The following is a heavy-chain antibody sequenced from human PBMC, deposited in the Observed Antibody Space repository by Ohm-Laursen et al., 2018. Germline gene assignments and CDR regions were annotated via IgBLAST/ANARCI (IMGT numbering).Heavy chain of an antibody. D-gene: IGHD6-6*01. J-gene: IGHJ4*02. V-gene: IGHV3-7*01. Sequence: SLRLSCAASGFTFSSYWMSWVRQAPGRGLEWVDNIKQDGSEKYYVDSVRGRFTIYRDNAKNSLYLQMNSLRAEDTAVYYCVRDRRGGSIELRAGGQGALVTVSS. CDR2: IKQDGSEK. CDR1: GFTFSSYW. CDR3: VRDRRGGSIELRA.